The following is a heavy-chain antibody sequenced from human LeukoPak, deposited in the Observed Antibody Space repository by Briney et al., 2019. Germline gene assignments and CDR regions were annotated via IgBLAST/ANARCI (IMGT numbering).Heavy chain of an antibody. D-gene: IGHD6-6*01. Sequence: GGSLRLSCTASGFSFSGHWMHWARQLPGKGLVWVSHISPTGSTTSYADSVKGRFTVSRDNAKNTLYLQVNNLRAEDTAVYYCARGPNSNWSGLDFWGQGTLLTVSS. CDR2: ISPTGSTT. J-gene: IGHJ4*02. V-gene: IGHV3-74*01. CDR1: GFSFSGHW. CDR3: ARGPNSNWSGLDF.